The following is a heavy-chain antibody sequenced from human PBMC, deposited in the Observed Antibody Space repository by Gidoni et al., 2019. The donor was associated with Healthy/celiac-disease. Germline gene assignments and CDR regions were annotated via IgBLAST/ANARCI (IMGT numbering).Heavy chain of an antibody. CDR3: ARDLLGGGVKNCSGGSCYGGYMDV. Sequence: QVQLVESGGGVVQPGRSLRLSCAASGFTFSSYAMHWVRQAPGKGLEWVAVISYDGSNKYYADSVKGRFTISRDKSKNTLYLQMNSLRAEDTAVYYCARDLLGGGVKNCSGGSCYGGYMDVWGKGTTVTVSS. CDR2: ISYDGSNK. J-gene: IGHJ6*03. V-gene: IGHV3-30-3*01. CDR1: GFTFSSYA. D-gene: IGHD2-15*01.